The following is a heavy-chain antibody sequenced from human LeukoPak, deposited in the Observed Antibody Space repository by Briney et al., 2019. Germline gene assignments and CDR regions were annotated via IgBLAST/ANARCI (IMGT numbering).Heavy chain of an antibody. CDR3: ARGRNSKGHTDY. CDR2: IYYSGST. CDR1: GGSISSYY. V-gene: IGHV4-59*01. J-gene: IGHJ4*02. Sequence: SETLSLTCTVSGGSISSYYRSWIRQPPGKGLEWVGYIYYSGSTNYNPSLKSRVTISVDTSKNQFSLKLSSVTAADTAVYYCARGRNSKGHTDYWGQGTLVTVSS.